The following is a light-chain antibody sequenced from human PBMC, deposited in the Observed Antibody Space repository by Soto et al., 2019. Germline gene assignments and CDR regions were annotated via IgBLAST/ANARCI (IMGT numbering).Light chain of an antibody. J-gene: IGLJ2*01. CDR2: EVS. Sequence: QSVLTQPASVSGSPGQSITLSCTGTSSDVGGYNYVSWYQQHPGKAPPLMISEVSNRPSGVSNRFSGSKSGNTASLTISGLQAEDEADYYCSSYTSSSTLVVFGGGTKRTVL. CDR1: SSDVGGYNY. CDR3: SSYTSSSTLVV. V-gene: IGLV2-14*01.